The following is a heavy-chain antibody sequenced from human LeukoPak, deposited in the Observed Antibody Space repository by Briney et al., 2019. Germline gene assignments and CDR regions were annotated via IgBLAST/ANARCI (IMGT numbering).Heavy chain of an antibody. CDR2: IYYSGST. Sequence: SETLSLTCTVSGGSISSYYWSWIRQPPGKGLEWIGYIYYSGSTNYNPSLKSRVTISVDTSKNQFSLKLSSVTAADTAVYYCARESGRSWELLREYPAFDIWGQGTMVTVSS. J-gene: IGHJ3*02. CDR1: GGSISSYY. CDR3: ARESGRSWELLREYPAFDI. V-gene: IGHV4-59*12. D-gene: IGHD1-26*01.